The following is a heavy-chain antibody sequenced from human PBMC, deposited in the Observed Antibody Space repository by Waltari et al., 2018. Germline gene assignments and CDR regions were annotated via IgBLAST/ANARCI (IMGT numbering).Heavy chain of an antibody. J-gene: IGHJ4*02. Sequence: QVQLVQSGAEVKKPGASVKVSCKAAGYTFTGYNMHWVRQAPGQWLEWMGRINTDSGGTNDAQKCQGRVTMTRDTSISTAYRELSRLRADDTGVYYCASWTTRFDYWGQGTLVTVSS. CDR3: ASWTTRFDY. CDR1: GYTFTGYN. V-gene: IGHV1-2*02. D-gene: IGHD4-17*01. CDR2: INTDSGGT.